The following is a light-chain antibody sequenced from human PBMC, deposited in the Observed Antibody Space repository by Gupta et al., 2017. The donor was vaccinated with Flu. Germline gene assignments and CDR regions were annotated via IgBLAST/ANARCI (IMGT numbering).Light chain of an antibody. CDR1: SSDVGNYNR. J-gene: IGLJ1*01. V-gene: IGLV2-18*02. CDR3: SSYTTSYTYV. Sequence: QSALTQPPSVSGSPGQSVTISCTGTSSDVGNYNRVSWYQQPPGTAPKLMLYEVSKRPAGVPDRFSGSKSGNTASLTISGLQAEDEADYYFSSYTTSYTYVFGTGNKVTVL. CDR2: EVS.